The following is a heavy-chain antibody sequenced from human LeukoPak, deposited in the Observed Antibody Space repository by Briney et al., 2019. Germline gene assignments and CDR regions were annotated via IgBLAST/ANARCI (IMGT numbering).Heavy chain of an antibody. CDR3: ARTPYSGSYRYDY. CDR2: INPNSGGT. CDR1: GYTFTGYY. V-gene: IGHV1-2*02. Sequence: GASVKVSCKASGYTFTGYYMHWVRQAPGQGLEWMGWINPNSGGTNYAQKFQGRVTMTRDTSISTAYMELSRLRSDDTAVYYCARTPYSGSYRYDYWGQGTLVTVSS. D-gene: IGHD1-26*01. J-gene: IGHJ4*02.